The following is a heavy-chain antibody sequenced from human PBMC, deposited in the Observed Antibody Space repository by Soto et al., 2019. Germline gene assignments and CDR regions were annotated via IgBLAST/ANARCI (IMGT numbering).Heavy chain of an antibody. CDR3: ARAHQVNTFHYGMDV. J-gene: IGHJ6*02. CDR2: VDEDGNER. V-gene: IGHV3-7*05. CDR1: GFAFSSYW. Sequence: VQLVESGGGLVQPGGSLRLSCRASGFAFSSYWMHWVRHAPGKGLVWVASVDEDGNERYYVDSVKGRFTISRDNAMNSMYLQMNSLRAEVTAIYYCARAHQVNTFHYGMDVSGQGTTVTVSS. D-gene: IGHD2-21*01.